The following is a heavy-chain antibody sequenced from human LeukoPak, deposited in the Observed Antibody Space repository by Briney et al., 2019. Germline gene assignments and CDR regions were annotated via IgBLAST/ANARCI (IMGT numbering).Heavy chain of an antibody. J-gene: IGHJ3*02. D-gene: IGHD4-17*01. CDR1: GGSISSSNW. Sequence: SETLSLTCAVSGGSISSSNWWSWVRQPPGKGLEWIGEIYHSGSTNYNPSLKSRVTISVDKSKNQFSLKLSSVTAAATAVYYCARDDPHGNAFDIWGQGTMVTVSS. CDR2: IYHSGST. CDR3: ARDDPHGNAFDI. V-gene: IGHV4-4*02.